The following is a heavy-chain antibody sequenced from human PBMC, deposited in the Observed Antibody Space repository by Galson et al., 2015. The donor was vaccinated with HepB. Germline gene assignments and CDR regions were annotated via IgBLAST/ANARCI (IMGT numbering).Heavy chain of an antibody. CDR3: ARVTPLEMSTKYAFDI. CDR2: MNPNSGGT. CDR1: GYTFTGYY. Sequence: SVKVSCKASGYTFTGYYIHWVRQAPGQGLEWMGRMNPNSGGTNYAQKFQGRVTMIRDTSIGTAYMELSRLTSDDTAVYYCARVTPLEMSTKYAFDIWGQGTMVTVSS. V-gene: IGHV1-2*06. D-gene: IGHD5/OR15-5a*01. J-gene: IGHJ3*02.